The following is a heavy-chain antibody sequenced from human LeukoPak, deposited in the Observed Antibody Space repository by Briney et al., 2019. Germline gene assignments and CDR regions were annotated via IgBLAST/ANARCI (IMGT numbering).Heavy chain of an antibody. V-gene: IGHV2-70*04. Sequence: SGPALVNPTPTLTLTCTFSGFSLRTRAMRVSWIRQPPAKALEWLAPLDCDDDKFYSTSLKTRLDISKETSKNQVVLTRTNGDPVDTATYYCARMGEAANRGNYFDYWGQGTLVTVSS. D-gene: IGHD3-16*01. CDR1: GFSLRTRAMR. J-gene: IGHJ4*02. CDR3: ARMGEAANRGNYFDY. CDR2: LDCDDDK.